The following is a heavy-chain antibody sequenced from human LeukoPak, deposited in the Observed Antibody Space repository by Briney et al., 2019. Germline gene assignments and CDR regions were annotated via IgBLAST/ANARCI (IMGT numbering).Heavy chain of an antibody. CDR2: INPNSGGT. Sequence: ASVKVSCKASGYTFTGYYMHWVRQAPGQGLEWMGWINPNSGGTNYAQKFQGRVTMTRDTSISTAYMELSRLRSDDTAVYYCARVSTYGSGSYYTEDYYYMDVWGKGTTVTISS. CDR1: GYTFTGYY. J-gene: IGHJ6*03. CDR3: ARVSTYGSGSYYTEDYYYMDV. V-gene: IGHV1-2*02. D-gene: IGHD3-10*01.